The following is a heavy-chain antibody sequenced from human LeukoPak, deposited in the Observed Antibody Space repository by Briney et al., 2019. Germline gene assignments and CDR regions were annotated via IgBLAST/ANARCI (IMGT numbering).Heavy chain of an antibody. D-gene: IGHD2-15*01. CDR3: AKQPLGYCSGGSCYSDY. V-gene: IGHV3-23*01. J-gene: IGHJ4*02. Sequence: GGSLRLSCAASGFTFSSYAMSWVRQAPGKGLEWVSAISGSGGSTYYADSVKGRFTISRDNSKNTLYLQMNSLRAEDTAVYYCAKQPLGYCSGGSCYSDYWGQETLVTVSS. CDR1: GFTFSSYA. CDR2: ISGSGGST.